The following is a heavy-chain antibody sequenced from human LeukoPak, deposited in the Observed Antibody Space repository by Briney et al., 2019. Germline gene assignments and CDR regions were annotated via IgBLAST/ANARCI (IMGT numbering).Heavy chain of an antibody. CDR1: GFTFSSYW. CDR2: ISRSGSTK. J-gene: IGHJ6*03. D-gene: IGHD1-26*01. CDR3: AKDSKIVGATFRSYHYMDV. Sequence: GGSLRLSCAASGFTFSSYWMHWVRQAPGKGLEWVSSISRSGSTKYYADSVKGRFTISRDNSKNTLYLQMNSLRAEDTAVYYCAKDSKIVGATFRSYHYMDVWGKGTAVTVSS. V-gene: IGHV3-23*01.